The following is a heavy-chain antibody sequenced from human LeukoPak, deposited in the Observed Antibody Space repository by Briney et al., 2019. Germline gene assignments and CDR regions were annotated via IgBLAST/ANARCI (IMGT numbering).Heavy chain of an antibody. Sequence: PSETLSLTCTVSGASVSSGSYYWSWIRQPPGKGLEWIGYIYYSGSTNYNPSLKSRVTISVDTSKNQFSLKLSSVTAADTAVYYCARALYGSIDYWGQGTLVTVSS. D-gene: IGHD4-17*01. CDR2: IYYSGST. V-gene: IGHV4-61*01. J-gene: IGHJ4*02. CDR1: GASVSSGSYY. CDR3: ARALYGSIDY.